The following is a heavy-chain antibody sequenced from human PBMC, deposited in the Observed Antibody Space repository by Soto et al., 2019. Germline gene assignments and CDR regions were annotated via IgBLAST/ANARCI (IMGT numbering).Heavy chain of an antibody. V-gene: IGHV1-46*01. CDR1: GYTFTTYY. CDR3: ARPDHSGSYGH. CDR2: INPSGGST. Sequence: TSVKVTCKASGYTFTTYYMHWVRQAPGQGLEWMGIINPSGGSTSYAQKFQGRVTMTRDTSRSTVYMELSSLRSEDTAVYYCARPDHSGSYGHWGQGTLVTVSS. J-gene: IGHJ4*02. D-gene: IGHD5-18*01.